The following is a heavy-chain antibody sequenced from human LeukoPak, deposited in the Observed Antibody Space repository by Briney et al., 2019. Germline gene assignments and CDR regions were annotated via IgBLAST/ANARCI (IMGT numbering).Heavy chain of an antibody. Sequence: PGGSLRLSCTASGFTFSNYAMSWVRQGPGKGLEWVSGISGNGGSTYYVDSVKGRFTISRDNSKNTLYVQMNSLRGEDTAVYYCAKDRTGYSSSVDSFDIWGQGTMVTVSS. CDR1: GFTFSNYA. CDR3: AKDRTGYSSSVDSFDI. CDR2: ISGNGGST. V-gene: IGHV3-23*01. J-gene: IGHJ3*02. D-gene: IGHD6-13*01.